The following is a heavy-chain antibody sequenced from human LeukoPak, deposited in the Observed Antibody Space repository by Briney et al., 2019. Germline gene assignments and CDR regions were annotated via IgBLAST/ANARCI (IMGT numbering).Heavy chain of an antibody. D-gene: IGHD4-17*01. CDR2: ISTSGTI. Sequence: PGGSLRLSRAASGFAFIDYYMTWVRQAPRKGLELISHISTSGTIYNPDSVHGRFTISRDNAKNSLFLQMNSLIVEETAVYYCARLYGDYRNYGMDVWGQGTTVTVSS. J-gene: IGHJ6*02. V-gene: IGHV3-69-1*01. CDR3: ARLYGDYRNYGMDV. CDR1: GFAFIDYY.